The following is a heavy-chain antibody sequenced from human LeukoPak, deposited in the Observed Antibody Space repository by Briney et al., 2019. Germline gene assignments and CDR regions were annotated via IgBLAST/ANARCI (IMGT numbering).Heavy chain of an antibody. CDR1: GFTFSSYG. Sequence: GGSLRLSCAASGFTFSSYGMHWFRQAPGKGLEWVAFIRYDGSNKYYADSVKGRFTISRDNSKNTLYLQMNSLRAEDTAVYYCARPYSNYVDYWGQGTLVTVSS. J-gene: IGHJ4*02. V-gene: IGHV3-30*02. D-gene: IGHD4-11*01. CDR3: ARPYSNYVDY. CDR2: IRYDGSNK.